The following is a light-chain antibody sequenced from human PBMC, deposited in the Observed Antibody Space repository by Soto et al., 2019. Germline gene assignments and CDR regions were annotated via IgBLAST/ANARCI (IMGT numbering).Light chain of an antibody. Sequence: DIQMTQSPSSLSASVGDRVTITCRTSQTISYYVNWYQHKPGTAPKLLIFAASSLQSGVPSRFRGSGSETDFTLTISNLQPEDVATYSCQQSGSIPITLGQGTRLDIK. CDR3: QQSGSIPIT. V-gene: IGKV1-39*01. CDR2: AAS. J-gene: IGKJ5*01. CDR1: QTISYY.